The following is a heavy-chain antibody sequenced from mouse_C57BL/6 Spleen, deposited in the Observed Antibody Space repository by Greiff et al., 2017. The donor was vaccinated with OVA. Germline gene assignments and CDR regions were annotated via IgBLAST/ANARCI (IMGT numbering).Heavy chain of an antibody. D-gene: IGHD3-3*01. CDR2: IDPSDSNT. Sequence: QVQLQQPGAELVMPGASVKLSCKASGYTFTSYWMHWVKQRPGQGLEWIGEIDPSDSNTNYNQKFKGKSTLTVDKSSSTAYMQLSSLTSEDSAVYYCARGGTFRRDFYWYFDVWGTGTTVTVSS. V-gene: IGHV1-69*01. CDR1: GYTFTSYW. J-gene: IGHJ1*03. CDR3: ARGGTFRRDFYWYFDV.